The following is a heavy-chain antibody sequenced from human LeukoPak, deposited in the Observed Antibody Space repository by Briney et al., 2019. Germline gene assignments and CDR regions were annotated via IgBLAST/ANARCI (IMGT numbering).Heavy chain of an antibody. J-gene: IGHJ3*02. V-gene: IGHV1-18*01. CDR1: GGTFSSYA. D-gene: IGHD5-12*01. Sequence: ASVKVSCKASGGTFSSYAISWVRQAPGQGLEWMGWISAYNGNTNYAQKLQGRVTMTTDTSTSTAYMELRSLRSDDTAVYYCARDGYSGYDPDAFDIWGQGTMVTVSS. CDR2: ISAYNGNT. CDR3: ARDGYSGYDPDAFDI.